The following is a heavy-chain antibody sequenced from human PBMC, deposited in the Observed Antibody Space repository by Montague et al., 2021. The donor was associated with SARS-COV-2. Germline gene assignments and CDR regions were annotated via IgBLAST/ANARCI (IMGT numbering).Heavy chain of an antibody. D-gene: IGHD3-3*01. CDR1: GGSISSYY. CDR3: ARAPVAHVTIFGVVTSSDY. Sequence: SETLSLTCTVSGGSISSYYWSWIRQPPGKGLQWIGYIYYSGSTNYNPSLQSRVTISVDTSKNQFSLKLISVTAADTAVYYCARAPVAHVTIFGVVTSSDYWGQGTPVTVSS. J-gene: IGHJ4*02. CDR2: IYYSGST. V-gene: IGHV4-59*01.